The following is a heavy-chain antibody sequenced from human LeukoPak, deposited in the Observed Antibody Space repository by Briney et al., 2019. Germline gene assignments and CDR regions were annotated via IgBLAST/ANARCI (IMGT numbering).Heavy chain of an antibody. D-gene: IGHD6-19*01. Sequence: GGSLRLSCTASGSAFSVYAMSWLRQPPGKGLEWVSTINANSGTTSYAASVRGRFTISRDNSKNTLYLQLNTLRADDTATYYCAKPISGGLAVTADWFHPWGQGTLVVVPS. V-gene: IGHV3-23*01. CDR3: AKPISGGLAVTADWFHP. J-gene: IGHJ5*01. CDR2: INANSGTT. CDR1: GSAFSVYA.